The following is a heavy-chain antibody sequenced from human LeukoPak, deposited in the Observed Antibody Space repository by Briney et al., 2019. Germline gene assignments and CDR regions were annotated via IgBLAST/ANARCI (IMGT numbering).Heavy chain of an antibody. CDR1: GGSFSGYY. J-gene: IGHJ4*02. CDR3: ARTEASYDSSGSHSD. CDR2: INHSGST. D-gene: IGHD3-22*01. V-gene: IGHV4-34*01. Sequence: SETLSLTCAVYGGSFSGYYWSWIRQPPGKGLEWIGEINHSGSTNYNPSLKSRVAISVDTSKYQFSLKLSSVTAADTAVYYCARTEASYDSSGSHSDWGQGTLVTVSS.